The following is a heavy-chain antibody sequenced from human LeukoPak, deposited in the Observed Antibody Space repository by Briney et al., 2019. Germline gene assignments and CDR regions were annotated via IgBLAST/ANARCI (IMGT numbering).Heavy chain of an antibody. J-gene: IGHJ6*03. Sequence: SETLSLTCAVYGGSFSGYYWSWIRQPPGKGLEWIGEINHSGSTNYNPSLKSRVTISVDTSKNQFSLKLSSVTAADTAVYYCARRTRRHYYGSGRVYYYYYMDVWGKGTTVTISS. D-gene: IGHD3-10*01. V-gene: IGHV4-34*01. CDR1: GGSFSGYY. CDR3: ARRTRRHYYGSGRVYYYYYMDV. CDR2: INHSGST.